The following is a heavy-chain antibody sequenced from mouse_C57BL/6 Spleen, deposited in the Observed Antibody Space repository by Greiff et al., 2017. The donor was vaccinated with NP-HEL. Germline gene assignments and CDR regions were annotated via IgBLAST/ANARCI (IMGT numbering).Heavy chain of an antibody. J-gene: IGHJ1*03. CDR1: GYTFTDYE. CDR2: IDPETGGT. Sequence: QVQLQQPGAELVRPGASVTLSCKASGYTFTDYEMHWVKQTPVHGLEWIGAIDPETGGTAYNQKFKGKAILTADKSSSTAYMELRSLTSEDSAVYYCTRLEGGGYFDVWGTGTTVTVSS. CDR3: TRLEGGGYFDV. V-gene: IGHV1-15*01.